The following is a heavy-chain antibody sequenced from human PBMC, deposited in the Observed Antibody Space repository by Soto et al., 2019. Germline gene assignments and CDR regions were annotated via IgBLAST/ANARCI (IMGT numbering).Heavy chain of an antibody. CDR3: ARGRRFGELSLLGYYYYGMDV. CDR1: GGSISSYY. J-gene: IGHJ6*02. D-gene: IGHD3-10*01. CDR2: IYTSGST. Sequence: PSETLSLTCTVSGGSISSYYWSWIRQPAGKGLEWIGRIYTSGSTNYNPSLKSRVTMSVDTSKNQFSLKLSSVTAADTAVYYCARGRRFGELSLLGYYYYGMDVWGQGTKVTVSS. V-gene: IGHV4-4*07.